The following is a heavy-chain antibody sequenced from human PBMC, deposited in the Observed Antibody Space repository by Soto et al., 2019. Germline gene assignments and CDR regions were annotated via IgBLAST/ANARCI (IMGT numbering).Heavy chain of an antibody. J-gene: IGHJ4*02. V-gene: IGHV3-49*04. Sequence: GGSLRLSCTASGFTFGDYAMSWVRQAPGKGLEWVGFIRSKAYGGTTEYAASVKGRFTISRDDSKSIAYLQMNSLKTEDTAVYYCTRPPQATTPSIDYWGQGTLVTVSS. CDR3: TRPPQATTPSIDY. CDR1: GFTFGDYA. CDR2: IRSKAYGGTT. D-gene: IGHD1-26*01.